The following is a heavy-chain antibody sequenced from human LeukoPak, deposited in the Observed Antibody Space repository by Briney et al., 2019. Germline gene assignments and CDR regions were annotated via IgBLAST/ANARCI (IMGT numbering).Heavy chain of an antibody. Sequence: PSETLSLTCTVSGGSISSSSYYWGWIRQPPGKGLEWIGSIYYSGSTYYNPSLKSRVTISVDTSKNQFSLKLSSVTAADTAVYYCARRALHYDILTGYYFGGFDYWGQGTLVTVSS. CDR3: ARRALHYDILTGYYFGGFDY. J-gene: IGHJ4*02. V-gene: IGHV4-39*01. CDR2: IYYSGST. CDR1: GGSISSSSYY. D-gene: IGHD3-9*01.